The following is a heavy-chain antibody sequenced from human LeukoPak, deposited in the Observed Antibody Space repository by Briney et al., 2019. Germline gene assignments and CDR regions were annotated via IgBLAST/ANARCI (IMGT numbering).Heavy chain of an antibody. D-gene: IGHD4-17*01. Sequence: PGGSLRLSCAASGFTFSSYAMNWVRQAPGKGLEWVSSIDGSGGSTYYADSVKGRFTISRDNSKNTLYLQMNSLRAEDTAVYYCAKGDNYGGYLSFDYWGQGALVTVSS. CDR2: IDGSGGST. CDR3: AKGDNYGGYLSFDY. V-gene: IGHV3-23*01. CDR1: GFTFSSYA. J-gene: IGHJ4*02.